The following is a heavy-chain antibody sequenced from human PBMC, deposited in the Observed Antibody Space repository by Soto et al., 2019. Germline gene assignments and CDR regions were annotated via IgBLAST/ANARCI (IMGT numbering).Heavy chain of an antibody. CDR1: GFTFRSYG. Sequence: QVQLVASGGGVVQPGRSLRLSCAASGFTFRSYGMHWVRQAPGKGLEWVAVISHDGSNKYYADSVKGRFTISRDTSKNTLYLQMNSLRAEDTAVYYCAKDYSTWCMDVWGQGTTVTVSS. CDR2: ISHDGSNK. V-gene: IGHV3-30*18. J-gene: IGHJ6*02. CDR3: AKDYSTWCMDV. D-gene: IGHD6-13*01.